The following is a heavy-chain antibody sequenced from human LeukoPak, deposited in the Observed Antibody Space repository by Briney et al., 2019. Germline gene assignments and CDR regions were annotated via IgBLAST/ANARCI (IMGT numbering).Heavy chain of an antibody. CDR2: IYYSGST. CDR3: ARAADGSGSYGY. CDR1: GGSISSYY. D-gene: IGHD3-10*01. J-gene: IGHJ4*02. V-gene: IGHV4-59*01. Sequence: SETLSLTCTVSGGSISSYYWCWIRQPPGKGLEWIGYIYYSGSTNYNPSLKSRVTISVDTSKNQFSLKLSSVTAADTAVYYCARAADGSGSYGYWGQGTLVTVSS.